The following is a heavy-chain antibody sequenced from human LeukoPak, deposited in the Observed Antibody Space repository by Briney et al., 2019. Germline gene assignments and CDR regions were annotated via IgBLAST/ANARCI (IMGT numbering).Heavy chain of an antibody. CDR3: ARRGYDSSGYLRIYYFDY. Sequence: GGSLRLSCAASEFPFNGYWMSWVRQAPGKGLECVANINQDGTEKYYVDSVRGRFTISRDNAKNSLYLQMNSLRAEDTAVYYCARRGYDSSGYLRIYYFDYWGQGTLVTVSS. J-gene: IGHJ4*02. D-gene: IGHD3-22*01. CDR1: EFPFNGYW. CDR2: INQDGTEK. V-gene: IGHV3-7*01.